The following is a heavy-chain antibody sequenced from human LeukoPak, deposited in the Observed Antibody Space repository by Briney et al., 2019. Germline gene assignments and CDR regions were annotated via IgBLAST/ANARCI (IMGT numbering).Heavy chain of an antibody. CDR3: ARSSSGGNWEVDAFDI. Sequence: PGGSLRLSCAASGFTFSSYWMSWVRQAPGKGLEWVANIKQDGSEKYYVDSVKGRFTISRDNAKNSLYLQMNSLRAEDTAVYYCARSSSGGNWEVDAFDIWGQGTMVTVSS. CDR2: IKQDGSEK. V-gene: IGHV3-7*01. D-gene: IGHD2-15*01. CDR1: GFTFSSYW. J-gene: IGHJ3*02.